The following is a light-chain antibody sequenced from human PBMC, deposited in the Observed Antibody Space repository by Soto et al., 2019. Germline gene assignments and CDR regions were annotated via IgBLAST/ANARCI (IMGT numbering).Light chain of an antibody. J-gene: IGLJ1*01. CDR2: GNT. CDR1: SSNIGAGYD. Sequence: QSVRTHPPSVSRAPGHRVTIACTGSSSNIGAGYDVHWYQQLPGTAPKLLIYGNTNRPSGVPDRFSGSRSGTSASLAITGLQAEDDGHYYCQSYDSSLSGSSVFGTGTKVTVL. CDR3: QSYDSSLSGSSV. V-gene: IGLV1-40*01.